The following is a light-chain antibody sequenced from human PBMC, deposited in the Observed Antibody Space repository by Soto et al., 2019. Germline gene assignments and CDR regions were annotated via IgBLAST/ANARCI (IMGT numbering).Light chain of an antibody. Sequence: QSVLTQPHSASGTPGQRGTISCSEKSTKIGTSSVHWFQQLPGTAPKLLISTTNQRPSGVPERFSGSKSGTSASLAISGLQSEDEADYYCAAWDDSLNGHVFGTGTKVTVL. CDR1: STKIGTSS. J-gene: IGLJ1*01. V-gene: IGLV1-44*01. CDR3: AAWDDSLNGHV. CDR2: TTN.